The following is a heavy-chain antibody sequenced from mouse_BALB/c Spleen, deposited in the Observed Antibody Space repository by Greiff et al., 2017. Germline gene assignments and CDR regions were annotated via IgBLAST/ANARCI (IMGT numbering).Heavy chain of an antibody. D-gene: IGHD1-1*01. Sequence: VQLQQPGAELVKPGASVKMSCKASGYTFTSYNMHWVKQTPGQGLEWIGAIYPGNGDTSYNQKFKGKATLTADKSSSTAYMQLSSLTSEDSAVYYCARDYYGSSYGFAYWGQGTLVTVSA. CDR3: ARDYYGSSYGFAY. V-gene: IGHV1-12*01. J-gene: IGHJ3*01. CDR1: GYTFTSYN. CDR2: IYPGNGDT.